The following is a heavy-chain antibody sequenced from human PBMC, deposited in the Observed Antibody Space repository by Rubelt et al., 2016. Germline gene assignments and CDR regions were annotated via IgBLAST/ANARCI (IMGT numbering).Heavy chain of an antibody. J-gene: IGHJ5*02. CDR1: GGSFSGYY. CDR2: INHSGST. CDR3: ASEIFEYSSSLHAYFDP. Sequence: QVQLQQWGAGLLKPSETLSLTCAVYGGSFSGYYWSWIRQPPGKGLEWIGEINHSGSTNYNPSLKSRVTLSVDTSKNQFSLRRSSGTACVTAVYDWASEIFEYSSSLHAYFDPGGQGTLVTVSS. D-gene: IGHD6-6*01. V-gene: IGHV4-34*01.